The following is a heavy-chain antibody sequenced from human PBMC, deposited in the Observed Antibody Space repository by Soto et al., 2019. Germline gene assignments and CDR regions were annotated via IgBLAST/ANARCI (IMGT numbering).Heavy chain of an antibody. CDR2: INAGNGNT. CDR1: GYTFTSYA. Sequence: GASVKVSCKACGYTFTSYAMHWVRQAPGQRLEWMGWINAGNGNTKYSQKFQGRVTITRDTSASTAYMELSSLRSEDTAVYYCARVLWFGELLFPFDYWGQGTLVTVSS. D-gene: IGHD3-10*01. V-gene: IGHV1-3*01. CDR3: ARVLWFGELLFPFDY. J-gene: IGHJ4*02.